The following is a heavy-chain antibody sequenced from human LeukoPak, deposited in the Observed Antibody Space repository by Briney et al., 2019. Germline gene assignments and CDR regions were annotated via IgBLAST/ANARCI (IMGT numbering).Heavy chain of an antibody. V-gene: IGHV3-53*01. CDR2: IYSGGST. Sequence: GGSLRLSCEASGFSVTSNYMSWVRQAPGKGLEWVAIIYSGGSTFYADSVKGRFTISRDNSKNTLYLQMNSLRAEDTAVYYCARDPGYNYGYDYWGQGTLVTVSS. CDR1: GFSVTSNY. CDR3: ARDPGYNYGYDY. J-gene: IGHJ4*02. D-gene: IGHD5-18*01.